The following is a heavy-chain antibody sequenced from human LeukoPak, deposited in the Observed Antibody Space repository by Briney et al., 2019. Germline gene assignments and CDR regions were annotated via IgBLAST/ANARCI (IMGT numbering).Heavy chain of an antibody. CDR1: GGTISSYY. V-gene: IGHV4-59*01. D-gene: IGHD4-17*01. CDR2: IYYSGST. J-gene: IGHJ6*04. CDR3: AGTDDYGDYYYYYGMDV. Sequence: SETLSLTCTVSGGTISSYYLSWVRQPPGKGLEWIGYIYYSGSTNYNPSLKSRVTISVDTSKNQFSLKLSSVTAADTAVYYCAGTDDYGDYYYYYGMDVWGKGTTVTVSS.